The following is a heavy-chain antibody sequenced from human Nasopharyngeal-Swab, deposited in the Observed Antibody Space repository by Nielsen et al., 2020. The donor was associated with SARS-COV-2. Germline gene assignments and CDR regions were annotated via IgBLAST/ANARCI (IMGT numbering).Heavy chain of an antibody. CDR1: GFTFRDYS. V-gene: IGHV3-21*01. D-gene: IGHD3-3*01. J-gene: IGHJ6*02. CDR3: ARGTVFGVANGMDV. CDR2: IGRYGTDI. Sequence: GGSLRLSCAASGFTFRDYSMNWVRQAPGKGLEWVSSIGRYGTDIFHADSVEGRFSVFRDAANKSIYLQMRSLRAEDTAVYYCARGTVFGVANGMDVWGQGTTVTVSS.